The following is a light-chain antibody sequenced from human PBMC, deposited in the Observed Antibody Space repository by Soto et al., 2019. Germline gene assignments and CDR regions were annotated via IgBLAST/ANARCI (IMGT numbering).Light chain of an antibody. Sequence: QSALTQPASVSESPGQSITISCTGTSSDVGTYNLVSWYQHHPGKAPKLMIYEGNKRPSGVSNRFSGSKSGNTASLTISGLQAEDEADYYCQSYDTSLSGYVFGTGTKLTVL. V-gene: IGLV2-23*01. CDR3: QSYDTSLSGYV. J-gene: IGLJ1*01. CDR2: EGN. CDR1: SSDVGTYNL.